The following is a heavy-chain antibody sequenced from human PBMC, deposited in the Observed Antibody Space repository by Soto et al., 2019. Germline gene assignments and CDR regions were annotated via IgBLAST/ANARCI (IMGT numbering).Heavy chain of an antibody. J-gene: IGHJ4*02. CDR1: GGTFKNFA. CDR2: IIPISDTA. CDR3: ARGGPFTLESRIATLDY. D-gene: IGHD1-1*01. V-gene: IGHV1-69*01. Sequence: QVQLVQSGGEVRKPGSSVKLSCKASGGTFKNFALSWVRQAPGQGLEWMGGIIPISDTANLAQKFQGRVTITADESTSTAYMELSSLRSEDTGVYYCARGGPFTLESRIATLDYWGQGTQLTVSS.